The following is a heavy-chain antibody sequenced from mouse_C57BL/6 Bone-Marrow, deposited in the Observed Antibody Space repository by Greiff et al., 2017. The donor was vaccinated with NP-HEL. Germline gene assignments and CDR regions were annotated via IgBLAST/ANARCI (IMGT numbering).Heavy chain of an antibody. D-gene: IGHD1-1*01. J-gene: IGHJ1*03. V-gene: IGHV5-17*01. Sequence: EVKVVESGGGLVKPGGSLKLSCAASGFTFSDYGMHWVRQAPEKGLEWVAYISSGSSTIYYADTVKGRFTISRDNAKNTLFLQMTSLRSEDTAMYYCARRPGYGSSYVGYFDVWGTGTTVTVSS. CDR2: ISSGSSTI. CDR3: ARRPGYGSSYVGYFDV. CDR1: GFTFSDYG.